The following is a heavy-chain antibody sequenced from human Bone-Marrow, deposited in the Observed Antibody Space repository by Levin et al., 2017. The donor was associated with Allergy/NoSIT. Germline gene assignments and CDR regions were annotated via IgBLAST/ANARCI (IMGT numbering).Heavy chain of an antibody. CDR3: ARDPVTTPFDY. V-gene: IGHV1-3*04. CDR2: IDTGDGDT. J-gene: IGHJ4*02. CDR1: GYTFTSYP. Sequence: ASVKVSCKASGYTFTSYPMHWVRQAPGQSPEWMGWIDTGDGDTKYSQNFQGRVTITGDTSASTVYMELSSLKYEDTAVYYCARDPVTTPFDYWGQGTLVTVSS. D-gene: IGHD4-17*01.